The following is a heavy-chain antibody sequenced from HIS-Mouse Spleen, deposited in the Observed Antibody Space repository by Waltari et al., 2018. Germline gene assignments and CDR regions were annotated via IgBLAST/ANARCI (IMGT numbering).Heavy chain of an antibody. CDR2: IFYSGST. D-gene: IGHD3-10*01. J-gene: IGHJ4*02. V-gene: IGHV4-39*07. CDR1: GGSISSSSYY. Sequence: QLQLQESGPGLVKPSETLSLTCTVSGGSISSSSYYWGWIRQPPGKGLEWIGSIFYSGSTYYSPSLKSRVTISVVTSKNQFSLKLSSVTAADTAVYYCASSGSYSLRYWGQGTLVTVSS. CDR3: ASSGSYSLRY.